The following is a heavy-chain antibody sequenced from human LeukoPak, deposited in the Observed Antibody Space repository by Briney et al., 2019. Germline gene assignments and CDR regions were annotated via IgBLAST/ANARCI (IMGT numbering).Heavy chain of an antibody. Sequence: ASVKVSCKASGYTFTGYYMHWVRQAPGQGLEWMGWINPNSGGTNYAQEFQGRVTMTRDTSISTAYMELSRLRSDDTAVYYCAREYYYDSSGYYQDFDYWGQGTLVTVSS. V-gene: IGHV1-2*02. CDR1: GYTFTGYY. CDR2: INPNSGGT. J-gene: IGHJ4*02. D-gene: IGHD3-22*01. CDR3: AREYYYDSSGYYQDFDY.